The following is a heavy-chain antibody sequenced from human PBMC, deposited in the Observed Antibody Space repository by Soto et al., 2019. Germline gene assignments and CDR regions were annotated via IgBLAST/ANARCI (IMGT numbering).Heavy chain of an antibody. CDR2: ISAYNGNK. Sequence: QVQLVQSGAEVKKPGASVKVSCKASGYTFTSYGISWVRQAPGQGLEWMGWISAYNGNKNYAQKLQGRVTMTTDTSTSTAYMELRSLRSDDTAVYYCARDGSHYGGASPYYYYGMDVWGQGTTVTVSS. CDR3: ARDGSHYGGASPYYYYGMDV. CDR1: GYTFTSYG. J-gene: IGHJ6*02. V-gene: IGHV1-18*01. D-gene: IGHD4-17*01.